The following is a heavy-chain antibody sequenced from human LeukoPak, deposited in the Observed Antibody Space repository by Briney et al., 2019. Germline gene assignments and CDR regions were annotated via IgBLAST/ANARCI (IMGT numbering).Heavy chain of an antibody. CDR1: GGTIDDSRYY. CDR2: IHSSGNT. V-gene: IGHV4-39*07. D-gene: IGHD3-3*01. Sequence: PSETLSLTCTVSGGTIDDSRYYWGWIRQPPGKGLEWIGSIHSSGNTFYNPSLKSRVTISVDTSNNQFYLKLHSVTAADTAVYYCARDWSEWGQGTLVTVSS. CDR3: ARDWSE. J-gene: IGHJ4*02.